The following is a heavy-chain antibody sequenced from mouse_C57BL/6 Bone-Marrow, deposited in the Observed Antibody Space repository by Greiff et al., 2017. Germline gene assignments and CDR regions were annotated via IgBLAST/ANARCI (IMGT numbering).Heavy chain of an antibody. CDR2: ILPGSGST. J-gene: IGHJ4*01. CDR1: GYTFTGYW. CDR3: ARSAAYYSNYDAMDY. D-gene: IGHD2-5*01. Sequence: QVQLQQSGAELMKPGASVKLSCKATGYTFTGYWIEWVKQRPGPGLEWIGEILPGSGSTNYNEKFKGKATFTADTSSNTAYMQLSSLTSEDSAIYFCARSAAYYSNYDAMDYWGQGTSVTVSS. V-gene: IGHV1-9*01.